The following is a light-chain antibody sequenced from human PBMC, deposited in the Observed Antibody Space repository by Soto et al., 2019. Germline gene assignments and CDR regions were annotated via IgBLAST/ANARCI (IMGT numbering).Light chain of an antibody. J-gene: IGLJ1*01. CDR3: AAWDDSLNGYV. V-gene: IGLV1-44*01. CDR2: SNN. Sequence: QSVLTQPPSASGTPGQRVTISCSGSSSNIGSNTVNWYQQLPGTAPKLLIYSNNQRPSGVPDRFSGSKSGTSASLAISGLQSEDDADYCCAAWDDSLNGYVFGTGTKVTV. CDR1: SSNIGSNT.